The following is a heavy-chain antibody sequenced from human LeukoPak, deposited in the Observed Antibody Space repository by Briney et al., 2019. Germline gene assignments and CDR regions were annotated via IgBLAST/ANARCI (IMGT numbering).Heavy chain of an antibody. J-gene: IGHJ4*02. CDR1: GFTVSSNY. CDR3: ARGSGSLWKVATTYLDY. Sequence: SGGSLRLSCAASGFTVSSNYMGWVRQAPGKGLEWVSIIYTGGSTYYADSVKGRFTISRDNSKNTLYLQMNSLRAEDTAVYYCARGSGSLWKVATTYLDYWGQGTLVTVSS. CDR2: IYTGGST. D-gene: IGHD5-12*01. V-gene: IGHV3-53*05.